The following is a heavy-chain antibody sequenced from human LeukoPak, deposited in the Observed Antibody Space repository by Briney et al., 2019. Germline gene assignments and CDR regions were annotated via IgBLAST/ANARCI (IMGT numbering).Heavy chain of an antibody. Sequence: GASVKVSCKASGYTFTSYDINWVRQATGQGLEWMGWMNPYSGNTGYVQKFQGRVTTTRDTSISTAYMELSSLRSDDTAVYFCARGSSGSLGRDYWGQGTLVTVSS. D-gene: IGHD1-26*01. CDR3: ARGSSGSLGRDY. V-gene: IGHV1-8*01. CDR1: GYTFTSYD. CDR2: MNPYSGNT. J-gene: IGHJ4*02.